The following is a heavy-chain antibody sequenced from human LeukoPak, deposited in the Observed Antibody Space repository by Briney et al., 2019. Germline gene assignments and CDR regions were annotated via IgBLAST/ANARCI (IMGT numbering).Heavy chain of an antibody. CDR2: IWYDGSNK. J-gene: IGHJ4*02. V-gene: IGHV3-33*01. CDR1: GFTFSSYG. CDR3: ARAFYDYVWGSYRYYLDY. Sequence: PGGYLRLSCTASGFTFSSYGMHWVRQAPGKGLEWVAVIWYDGSNKYYADSVKGRFTISRDNSKNTLYLQMNSLRAEDTAVYYCARAFYDYVWGSYRYYLDYWGQGTLVTVSS. D-gene: IGHD3-16*02.